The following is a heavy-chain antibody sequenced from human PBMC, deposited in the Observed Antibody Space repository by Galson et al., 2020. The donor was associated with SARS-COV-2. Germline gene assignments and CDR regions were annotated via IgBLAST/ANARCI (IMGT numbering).Heavy chain of an antibody. Sequence: ASVKVSCKASGYRFTGYYTYWVRQAPGQGLAYMGWINPSTGSARYGQKFQDRVTMTSDMSITTAFLKLSGLRFDDTAVYYCVRGLSGDWPYYYFYGMDVWGQGTTVTVSS. CDR1: GYRFTGYY. V-gene: IGHV1-2*02. J-gene: IGHJ6*02. D-gene: IGHD2-21*02. CDR2: INPSTGSA. CDR3: VRGLSGDWPYYYFYGMDV.